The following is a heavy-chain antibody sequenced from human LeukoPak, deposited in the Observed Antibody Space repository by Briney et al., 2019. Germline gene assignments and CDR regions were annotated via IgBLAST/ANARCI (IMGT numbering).Heavy chain of an antibody. CDR2: ISAYNGNT. V-gene: IGHV1-18*01. CDR3: AKVVAATRTDNWFDP. CDR1: GYTFTSYG. J-gene: IGHJ5*02. D-gene: IGHD2-15*01. Sequence: ASVKVSCKASGYTFTSYGISWVRQAPGQGLEWMGWISAYNGNTNYAQKLQGRVTMTTDTSTSTAYMELRSLRSDDTAVYYCAKVVAATRTDNWFDPWGQGTLVTVSS.